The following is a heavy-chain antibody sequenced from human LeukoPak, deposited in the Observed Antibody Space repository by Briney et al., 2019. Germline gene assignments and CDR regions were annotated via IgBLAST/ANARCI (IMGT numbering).Heavy chain of an antibody. Sequence: SETLSLTCTVSGVSISSHYWSWIRQSPGKRLEWIGNIYYTGSTNYNPSLQSRVAISIDTSKNRFSLTLNSETAADAAVYYCASAGNPHYFDFWGQGPLVTVSS. V-gene: IGHV4-59*11. J-gene: IGHJ4*02. CDR2: IYYTGST. CDR1: GVSISSHY. CDR3: ASAGNPHYFDF.